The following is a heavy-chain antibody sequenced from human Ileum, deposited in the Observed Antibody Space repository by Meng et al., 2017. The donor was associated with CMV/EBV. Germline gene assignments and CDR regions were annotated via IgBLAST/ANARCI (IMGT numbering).Heavy chain of an antibody. CDR3: ARHGSGWYTYYYYGMDV. D-gene: IGHD6-19*01. CDR2: ISAYNGNT. V-gene: IGHV1-18*01. CDR1: GYTFTSYG. Sequence: ASVKVSCKAPGYTFTSYGISWVRQAPGQGLEWMGWISAYNGNTNYAQKLQGRVTMTTDTSTSTAYMELRSLRSDDTAVYYCARHGSGWYTYYYYGMDVWGQGTTVTVSS. J-gene: IGHJ6*02.